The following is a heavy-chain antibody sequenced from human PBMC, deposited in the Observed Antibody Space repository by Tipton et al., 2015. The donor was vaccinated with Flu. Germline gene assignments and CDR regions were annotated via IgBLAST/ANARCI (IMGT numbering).Heavy chain of an antibody. J-gene: IGHJ4*02. D-gene: IGHD3-10*01. CDR3: AKHDGSGSYVDY. Sequence: SLRLSCAASGFIFSTYAMAWVRQPPGKGLEWVSTVTGSGGGTYYADSVKGRCTISRDNSKNTLFLQMSSLRAEDTAVYYCAKHDGSGSYVDYWGQGTLVTVSS. V-gene: IGHV3-23*01. CDR2: VTGSGGGT. CDR1: GFIFSTYA.